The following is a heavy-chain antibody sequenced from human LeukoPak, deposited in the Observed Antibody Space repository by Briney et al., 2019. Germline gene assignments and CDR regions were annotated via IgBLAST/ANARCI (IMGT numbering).Heavy chain of an antibody. V-gene: IGHV4-34*01. CDR2: IYYSGST. Sequence: SETLSLTCAVYGGSFSGYYWSWIRQPPGKGLEWIGSIYYSGSTYYNPSLKSRVTISVDTSKNQFSLKLSSVTAADTAVYYCARVLHYYDSSGYSDGPFDYWGQGTLVTVSS. CDR3: ARVLHYYDSSGYSDGPFDY. D-gene: IGHD3-22*01. J-gene: IGHJ4*02. CDR1: GGSFSGYY.